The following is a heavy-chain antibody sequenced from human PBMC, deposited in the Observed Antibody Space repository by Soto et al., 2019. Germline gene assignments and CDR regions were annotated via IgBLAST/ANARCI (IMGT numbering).Heavy chain of an antibody. D-gene: IGHD1-26*01. J-gene: IGHJ4*02. CDR1: SGSVSTYY. Sequence: SETLSLTCTVSSGSVSTYYWSSIRQPAGKGLEWIGRIFINGNTNYNPSLRSRVTMSVDTSKGQFSLNLTSVTAADTAVYFCARSGGRYNFDSWGQGILVTVSS. CDR2: IFINGNT. V-gene: IGHV4-4*07. CDR3: ARSGGRYNFDS.